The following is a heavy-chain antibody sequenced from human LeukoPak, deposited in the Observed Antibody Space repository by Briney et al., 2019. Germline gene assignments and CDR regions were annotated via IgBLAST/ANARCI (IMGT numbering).Heavy chain of an antibody. D-gene: IGHD3-9*01. CDR1: GFTFSSYS. J-gene: IGHJ4*02. Sequence: GGSLRLSCAASGFTFSSYSMSWVRQAPGKGLEWVSGVSGSGGSTVHTDSVKGRFTISRDNSKNTLYLQMNSLRAEDTAVYYCAKDLGYDILTGPGLWGQGTLVTVSS. V-gene: IGHV3-23*01. CDR3: AKDLGYDILTGPGL. CDR2: VSGSGGST.